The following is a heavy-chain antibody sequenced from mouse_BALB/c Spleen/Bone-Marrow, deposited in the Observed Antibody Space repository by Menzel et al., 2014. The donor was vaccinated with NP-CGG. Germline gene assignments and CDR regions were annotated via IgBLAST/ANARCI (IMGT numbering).Heavy chain of an antibody. D-gene: IGHD2-4*01. CDR3: ARHAYYDQTEVSFVY. CDR1: GFTFSSYV. J-gene: IGHJ3*01. Sequence: EVQGVESGGGLVKPGGSLELSCEASGFTFSSYVMSWVRQTPEKRLEWVATISGGGSYTFYPDSVKGRFTISRDNAKNNLYLQLSSLRSEDTALYYCARHAYYDQTEVSFVYWGQGTLVTVSA. V-gene: IGHV5-9-2*01. CDR2: ISGGGSYT.